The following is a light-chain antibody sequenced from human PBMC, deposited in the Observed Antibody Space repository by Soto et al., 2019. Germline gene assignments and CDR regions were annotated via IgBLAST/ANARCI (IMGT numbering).Light chain of an antibody. CDR3: QQRSHWLT. CDR1: HSFSSY. CDR2: ESS. Sequence: EIVLTQSPATLSLSPGERSTLSCRASHSFSSYLACYQQKPVQAPRLLIYESSNRATGIPARFSGSGSATDFTLTIISLEPKDWAVDYCQQRSHWLTFCQGTRLEIK. V-gene: IGKV3-11*01. J-gene: IGKJ5*01.